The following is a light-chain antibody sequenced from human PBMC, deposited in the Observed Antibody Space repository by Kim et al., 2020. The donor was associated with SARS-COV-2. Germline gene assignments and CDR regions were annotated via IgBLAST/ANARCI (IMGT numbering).Light chain of an antibody. CDR3: QTWGTGMGV. V-gene: IGLV4-69*01. CDR1: SGHSSYA. J-gene: IGLJ3*02. Sequence: SRKLTCTLSSGHSSYAIGWHQQQPEKGPRYLMKVNSDGSHSKGDGIPGRFSGSSSGAERYLTISSLQSEDEADYYCQTWGTGMGVFGGGTKLTVL. CDR2: VNSDGSH.